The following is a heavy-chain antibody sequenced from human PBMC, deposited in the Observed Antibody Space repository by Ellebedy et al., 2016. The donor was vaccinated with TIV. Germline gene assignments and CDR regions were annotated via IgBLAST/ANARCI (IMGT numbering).Heavy chain of an antibody. CDR3: ARDASNWGDLDY. CDR2: ISSSSTYI. CDR1: GFTFNSYA. V-gene: IGHV3-21*01. D-gene: IGHD3-16*01. J-gene: IGHJ4*02. Sequence: GESLKISCAASGFTFNSYAMHWVRQAPGKGLEWVSSISSSSTYIYYADSVKGRFTISRDNAKNSMYLQVNSLKAEDTAVYYCARDASNWGDLDYWGQGTLVTVSS.